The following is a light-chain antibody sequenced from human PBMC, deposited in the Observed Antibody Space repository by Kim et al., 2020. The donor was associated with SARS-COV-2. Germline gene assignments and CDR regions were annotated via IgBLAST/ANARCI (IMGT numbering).Light chain of an antibody. Sequence: EIVLTQSPGTLSLSPGERATLSCRASQSVSSTYLAWYQHKPGQAPRLVIYGASSRATGIPDRFSGSGSGTDFTLTISRLEPEDFAVYYCKQYGSSPPTFGQGTKVDIK. CDR1: QSVSSTY. CDR2: GAS. J-gene: IGKJ1*01. V-gene: IGKV3-20*01. CDR3: KQYGSSPPT.